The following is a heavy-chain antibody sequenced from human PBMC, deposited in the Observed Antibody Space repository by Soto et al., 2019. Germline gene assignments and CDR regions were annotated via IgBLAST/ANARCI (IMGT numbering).Heavy chain of an antibody. V-gene: IGHV1-18*04. Sequence: GASVKVSCKASGYTFTSYGINWVRQAPGQGLEWMGWISGYDGNTNYAQKLQGRVTMTTDTSTSTAYMELRSLRSDDTAVYYCARVGYSYGPRGPDSWGQGILVTVSS. CDR3: ARVGYSYGPRGPDS. CDR1: GYTFTSYG. D-gene: IGHD5-18*01. J-gene: IGHJ4*02. CDR2: ISGYDGNT.